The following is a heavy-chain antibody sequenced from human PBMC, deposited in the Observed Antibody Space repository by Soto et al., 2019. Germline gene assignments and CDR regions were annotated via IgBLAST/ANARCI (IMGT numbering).Heavy chain of an antibody. CDR2: IYYSGST. V-gene: IGHV4-59*01. CDR1: GGSISSYY. J-gene: IGHJ4*02. D-gene: IGHD3-3*01. CDR3: ARGYYDFWSGHNPFDY. Sequence: PSETLSLTCTVSGGSISSYYWSWIRQPPGKGLEWIGYIYYSGSTNYNPSLKSRVTISVDTSKNQFSLKLSSVTAADTAVYYCARGYYDFWSGHNPFDYWGQGTLVTVSS.